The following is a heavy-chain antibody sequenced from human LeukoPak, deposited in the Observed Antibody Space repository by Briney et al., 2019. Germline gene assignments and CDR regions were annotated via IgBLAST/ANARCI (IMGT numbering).Heavy chain of an antibody. D-gene: IGHD3-16*01. CDR1: GDTFTRYG. Sequence: ASVKDSCMHSGDTFTRYGISWVRQALGQGRERMGWYSAYNGNTTYAQKLQGRVTMITDTSTSTAYMELMSLRSDYAAVYYCASGRVDRRGGDYWGRGTRVTVSS. CDR2: YSAYNGNT. CDR3: ASGRVDRRGGDY. V-gene: IGHV1-18*01. J-gene: IGHJ4*02.